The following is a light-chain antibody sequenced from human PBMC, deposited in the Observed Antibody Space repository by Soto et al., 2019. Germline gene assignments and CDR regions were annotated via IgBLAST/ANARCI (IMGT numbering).Light chain of an antibody. V-gene: IGLV2-14*01. CDR3: SSYTNSNTRV. J-gene: IGLJ1*01. Sequence: QSALTQPASVSGSPGQSITISCTGTNSDVGDYNYVSWYQQHPGKAPKLIIYEVSNLPSGISDRFSASKSGNTASLTISGLQAEDEADYYCSSYTNSNTRVFGTGTKVTVL. CDR1: NSDVGDYNY. CDR2: EVS.